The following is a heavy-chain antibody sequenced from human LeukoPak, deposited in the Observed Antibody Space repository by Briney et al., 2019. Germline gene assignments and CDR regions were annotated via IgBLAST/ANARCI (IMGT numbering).Heavy chain of an antibody. J-gene: IGHJ4*02. Sequence: PGGSLRLSCAASGSAFTYWMSWVRQAPGKGLEWVANIKQDGSEKYYVGSVKGRFTVSRDNARKSLYLQMNSLRGEDTAVYYCASGFLDDFWSGHFWGQGTPATVSS. D-gene: IGHD3-3*01. V-gene: IGHV3-7*01. CDR2: IKQDGSEK. CDR3: ASGFLDDFWSGHF. CDR1: GSAFTYW.